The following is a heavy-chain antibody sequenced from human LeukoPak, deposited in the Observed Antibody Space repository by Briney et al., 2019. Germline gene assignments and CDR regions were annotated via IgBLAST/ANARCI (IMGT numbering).Heavy chain of an antibody. CDR1: GFTFSYYW. D-gene: IGHD4-17*01. CDR2: INSDGSST. V-gene: IGHV3-74*01. J-gene: IGHJ4*02. CDR3: AKVRLYGDYPEIDY. Sequence: GGSLRLSCAASGFTFSYYWMQWVRQAPGKGLVWVSRINSDGSSTSYADSVKGRFTISRDNAKNTLYLQMNSLRAEDTAVYYCAKVRLYGDYPEIDYWGQGTLVAVSS.